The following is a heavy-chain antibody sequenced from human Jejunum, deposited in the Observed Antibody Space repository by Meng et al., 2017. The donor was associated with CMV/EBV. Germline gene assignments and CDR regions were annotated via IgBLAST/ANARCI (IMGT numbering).Heavy chain of an antibody. J-gene: IGHJ4*02. CDR2: IQYDGSNK. CDR3: AKLPSCCYTGYFDY. V-gene: IGHV3-30*02. Sequence: SVFTFRSYGLHWVRQAPGKGLEWVAFIQYDGSNKYYVESVKGRFTISRDNSKNTLYLQMDSLRAEDTAVYYCAKLPSCCYTGYFDYWGQGMLVTVSS. D-gene: IGHD2-2*02. CDR1: VFTFRSYG.